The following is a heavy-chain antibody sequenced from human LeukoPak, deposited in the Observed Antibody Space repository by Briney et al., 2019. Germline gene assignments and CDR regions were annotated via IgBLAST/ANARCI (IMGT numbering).Heavy chain of an antibody. CDR2: INSDGSST. CDR3: ARGGERYYDFWSGYSGYYYGMDV. CDR1: GFTFSSYW. V-gene: IGHV3-74*01. J-gene: IGHJ6*02. Sequence: PGGSLRLSCAASGFTFSSYWMHWVRQAPGKGLVWVSRINSDGSSTSYADSVKGRFTISRDNAKNTLYLQMNSLRAEDTAAYYCARGGERYYDFWSGYSGYYYGMDVWGQGTTVTVSS. D-gene: IGHD3-3*01.